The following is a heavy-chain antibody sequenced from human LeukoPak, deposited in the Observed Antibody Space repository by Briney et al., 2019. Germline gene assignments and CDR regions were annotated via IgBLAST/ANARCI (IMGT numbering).Heavy chain of an antibody. D-gene: IGHD3-22*01. V-gene: IGHV1-18*01. CDR2: ISAYNGNT. J-gene: IGHJ4*02. CDR1: GYTFTSYG. CDR3: ARDGGYYYDSSGYEDY. Sequence: ASVKVSCKASGYTFTSYGISWVRQAPGQGLEWMGWISAYNGNTNYAQKLQGRVTMTTDTSTSTAYMELRSLRCDDTAVYYCARDGGYYYDSSGYEDYWGQGTLVTVSS.